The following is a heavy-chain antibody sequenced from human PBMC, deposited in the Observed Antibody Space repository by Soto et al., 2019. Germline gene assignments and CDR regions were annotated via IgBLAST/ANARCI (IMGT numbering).Heavy chain of an antibody. CDR2: IYWNDDK. Sequence: SGPTLVNPTQTLTLTCTFSGFSLSTSGVGVGWIRQPPGKALEWLALIYWNDDKRYSPSLKSRLTITKDTSKNQVVLTMTNMDPVDTATYYCAHRRLAAAGIVGVSMHNWFDLWGQGTLVPVAA. J-gene: IGHJ5*02. CDR1: GFSLSTSGVG. CDR3: AHRRLAAAGIVGVSMHNWFDL. V-gene: IGHV2-5*01. D-gene: IGHD6-13*01.